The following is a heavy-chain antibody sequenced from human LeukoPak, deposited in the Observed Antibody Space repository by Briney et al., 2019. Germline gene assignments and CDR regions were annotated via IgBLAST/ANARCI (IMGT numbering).Heavy chain of an antibody. CDR2: ISGSGGST. Sequence: GGSLRLSCAASGFSFSSYAMSWVRQAPGKGLEWVSAISGSGGSTYYTDSMKGRFTISRDNSKNTLYLQMNSLRAEDTAVYYCAKDPTANSFSREYYFDYWGQGTLVTVSS. CDR3: AKDPTANSFSREYYFDY. J-gene: IGHJ4*02. V-gene: IGHV3-23*01. CDR1: GFSFSSYA. D-gene: IGHD1-1*01.